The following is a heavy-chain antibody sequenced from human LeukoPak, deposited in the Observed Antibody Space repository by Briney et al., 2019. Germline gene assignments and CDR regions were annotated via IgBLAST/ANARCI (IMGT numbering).Heavy chain of an antibody. V-gene: IGHV1-24*01. Sequence: ASVKVSCKVSGYTLTELSMHWVRQAPGKGLEWMGGFDPEDGETIYAQKFQGRVTMTEDTSTDTAYMELSNLRSEDTAVYYCATSASSWYQIPFDYWGQGTLVTVSS. CDR1: GYTLTELS. CDR3: ATSASSWYQIPFDY. J-gene: IGHJ4*02. CDR2: FDPEDGET. D-gene: IGHD6-13*01.